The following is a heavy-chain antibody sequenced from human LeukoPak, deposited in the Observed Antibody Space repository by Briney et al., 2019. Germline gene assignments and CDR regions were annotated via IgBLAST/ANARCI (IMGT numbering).Heavy chain of an antibody. D-gene: IGHD6-19*01. Sequence: ASVKVSCKASGYTFTGYYMHWVRQAPGQGLEWMGWINPNSGGTNYAQKFQGWVTMTRDTSISTAYMELSRLRSDDTAVYYCARGGYSSGWSVFDYWGQGALVTVSS. J-gene: IGHJ4*02. CDR1: GYTFTGYY. V-gene: IGHV1-2*04. CDR2: INPNSGGT. CDR3: ARGGYSSGWSVFDY.